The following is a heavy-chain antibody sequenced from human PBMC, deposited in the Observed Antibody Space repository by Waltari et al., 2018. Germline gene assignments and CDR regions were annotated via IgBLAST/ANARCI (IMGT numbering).Heavy chain of an antibody. Sequence: EVQLVESGGGLVQPGGSLRLSCAASEFIFRNYWMSWVRQAPGKGLEWVDNIKHDGSEEYYVDSVKGRFTISRDNAKNSLYVQMNSLRAEDTAVYYCARGGYSYGYGFDYWGQGTLVTVSP. J-gene: IGHJ4*02. CDR1: EFIFRNYW. CDR3: ARGGYSYGYGFDY. D-gene: IGHD5-18*01. V-gene: IGHV3-7*01. CDR2: IKHDGSEE.